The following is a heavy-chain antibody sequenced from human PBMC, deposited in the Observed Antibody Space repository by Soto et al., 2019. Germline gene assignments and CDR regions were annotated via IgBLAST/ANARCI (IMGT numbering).Heavy chain of an antibody. J-gene: IGHJ5*02. Sequence: PGGSLRLSCAASGFIFGSHAMSWVRQAPGKGLEWVSAIIYSGGSTYYADSVKGRFTISRDNSKNTLYLLMNSLRAEDTAVYYCARSTANWLDPWGQGTLVTVSS. CDR1: GFIFGSHA. D-gene: IGHD4-17*01. CDR3: ARSTANWLDP. V-gene: IGHV3-23*01. CDR2: IIYSGGST.